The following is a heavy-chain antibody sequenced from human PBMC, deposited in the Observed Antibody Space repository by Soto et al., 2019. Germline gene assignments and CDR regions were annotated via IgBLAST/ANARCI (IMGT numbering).Heavy chain of an antibody. D-gene: IGHD3-9*01. CDR3: ARGGDYDILTGYSPYFDY. Sequence: SETLSLTCAVYGGSFSGYYWSWIRQPPGKGLEWIGEINHSGSTNYNPSLKSRVTISVDTSKNQFSLKLSSVTAADTAVYYCARGGDYDILTGYSPYFDYWGQGTLVTVSS. V-gene: IGHV4-34*01. CDR2: INHSGST. CDR1: GGSFSGYY. J-gene: IGHJ4*02.